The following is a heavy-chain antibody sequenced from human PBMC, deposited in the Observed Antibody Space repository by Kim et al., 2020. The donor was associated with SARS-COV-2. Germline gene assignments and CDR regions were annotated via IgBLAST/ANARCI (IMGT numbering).Heavy chain of an antibody. CDR3: ARIPGIAAAGPSLGYFDY. V-gene: IGHV4-4*02. J-gene: IGHJ4*02. Sequence: KSRATISVDQSKNQFSLKLSSVTAADTAVYYCARIPGIAAAGPSLGYFDYWGQGTLVTVSS. D-gene: IGHD6-13*01.